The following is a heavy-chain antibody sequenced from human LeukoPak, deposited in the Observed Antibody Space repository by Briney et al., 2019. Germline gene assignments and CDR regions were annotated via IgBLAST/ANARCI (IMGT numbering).Heavy chain of an antibody. D-gene: IGHD5-24*01. J-gene: IGHJ4*02. CDR2: IYYSGST. Sequence: SETLSLTCTVSGGSISSSSYSWGWIRQPPGKGLEWIGSIYYSGSTYYNPSLKSRVTISVDTSKNQFSLKLSSVTAADTAVYYCARLKRYYFDYWGQGTLVTVSS. CDR3: ARLKRYYFDY. V-gene: IGHV4-39*01. CDR1: GGSISSSSYS.